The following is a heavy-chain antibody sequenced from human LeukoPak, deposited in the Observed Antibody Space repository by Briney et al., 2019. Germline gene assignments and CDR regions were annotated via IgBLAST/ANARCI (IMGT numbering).Heavy chain of an antibody. Sequence: PSETLSLTCAVYGGSFSGYYWSWIRQPPGKGLEWIGEINHSESTNYNPSLKSRVTISVDTSKNQFSLKLSSVTAADTAVYYCARGGDHTVTTFGYYYYMDVWGKGTTVTVSS. J-gene: IGHJ6*03. V-gene: IGHV4-34*01. D-gene: IGHD4-17*01. CDR2: INHSEST. CDR3: ARGGDHTVTTFGYYYYMDV. CDR1: GGSFSGYY.